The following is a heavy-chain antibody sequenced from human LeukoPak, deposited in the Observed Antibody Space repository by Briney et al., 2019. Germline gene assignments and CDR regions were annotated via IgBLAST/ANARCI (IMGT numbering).Heavy chain of an antibody. V-gene: IGHV4-4*09. Sequence: SETLSLTCTVSGGSISSYYWSWIRQPPGKGLEWIGYIYTSGSTNYNPSLKSRVTISVDTSKNQFSPKLSSVTAADTAVYYCARLIVPAALMDVWGKGTTVTVSS. J-gene: IGHJ6*03. CDR1: GGSISSYY. CDR3: ARLIVPAALMDV. D-gene: IGHD2-2*01. CDR2: IYTSGST.